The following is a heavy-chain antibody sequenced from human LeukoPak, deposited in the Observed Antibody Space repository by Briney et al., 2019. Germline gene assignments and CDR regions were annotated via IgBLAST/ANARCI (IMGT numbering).Heavy chain of an antibody. V-gene: IGHV3-7*03. CDR2: IKEDGSEK. J-gene: IGHJ4*02. CDR3: ARDSRRREDY. Sequence: PGGSLRLSCAASGFTFSNYWMTWVRQAPGKGLEWVANIKEDGSEKYYVDSVKGRFTISRDNAKNSLYLQMNSLSPEDTAIYYCARDSRRREDYWGQGTLVTVSS. CDR1: GFTFSNYW. D-gene: IGHD1-26*01.